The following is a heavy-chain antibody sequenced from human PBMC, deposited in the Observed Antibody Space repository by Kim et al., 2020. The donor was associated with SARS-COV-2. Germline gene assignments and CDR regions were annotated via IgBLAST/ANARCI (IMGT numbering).Heavy chain of an antibody. CDR1: GFTFSSYA. J-gene: IGHJ3*02. V-gene: IGHV3-23*01. D-gene: IGHD3-10*01. CDR2: IGNAGFGT. Sequence: GGSLRLSCAASGFTFSSYAMTWVRQAPGKGLEWVSSIGNAGFGTYYADSVKGRFTISRDNSKSTLYLQMNSLRAEDTAVYYCAKDMLRGVIGPNDAFDIWGQGTLVTVSS. CDR3: AKDMLRGVIGPNDAFDI.